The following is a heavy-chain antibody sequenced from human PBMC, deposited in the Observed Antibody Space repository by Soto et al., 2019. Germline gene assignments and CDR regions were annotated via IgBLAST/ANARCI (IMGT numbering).Heavy chain of an antibody. CDR2: IGPDGTST. J-gene: IGHJ5*02. CDR1: GFTFRDYW. V-gene: IGHV3-74*01. D-gene: IGHD6-19*01. Sequence: EVQLVESGGGLVQPGGSLRLSCAVSGFTFRDYWMHWVRQVPGKGLLWVSRIGPDGTSTKYADSVKGRFIISRDNPENTLYLQMNSLRADDTGLYYCVRELIAVPGSIRWFDPWGQGTLVTVSS. CDR3: VRELIAVPGSIRWFDP.